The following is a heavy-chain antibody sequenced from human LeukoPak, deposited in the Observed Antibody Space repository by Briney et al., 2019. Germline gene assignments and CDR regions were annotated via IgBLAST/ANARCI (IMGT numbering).Heavy chain of an antibody. CDR2: INPSGGST. CDR1: GGTFTSYY. CDR3: ARDPPRYSFVHGASLVGAGSSSDY. J-gene: IGHJ4*02. D-gene: IGHD1-26*01. V-gene: IGHV1-46*01. Sequence: GASVKVSCKASGGTFTSYYMHWVRQAPGQGLEWMGIINPSGGSTSYAQKFQGRVTMTRDTSTSTVYMELSSLRSEDTAVYYCARDPPRYSFVHGASLVGAGSSSDYWGQGTLVTVSS.